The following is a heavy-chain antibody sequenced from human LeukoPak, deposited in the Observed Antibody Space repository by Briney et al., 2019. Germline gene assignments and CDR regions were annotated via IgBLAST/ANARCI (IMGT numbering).Heavy chain of an antibody. Sequence: SGRSLRLSCAASGFTFSSYSMNWVRQAPGEGLEWVSSISSSSSYIYYADSVKGRFTISRDNAKNSLYLQMNSLRAEDTAVYYCARDQTGSDAFDIWGQGTMVTVSS. CDR2: ISSSSSYI. D-gene: IGHD3-9*01. J-gene: IGHJ3*02. CDR1: GFTFSSYS. V-gene: IGHV3-21*01. CDR3: ARDQTGSDAFDI.